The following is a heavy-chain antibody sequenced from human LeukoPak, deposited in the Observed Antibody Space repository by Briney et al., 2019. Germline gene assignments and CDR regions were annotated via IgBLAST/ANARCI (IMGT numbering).Heavy chain of an antibody. D-gene: IGHD2-15*01. CDR2: INQDGREK. CDR1: GFTFSSYW. V-gene: IGHV3-7*04. CDR3: ARGDKFSGDY. Sequence: GGSLRLSCAASGFTFSSYWMSWVRQAPGKGLEWVANINQDGREKYYVDSVKGRFTISRDNAKNLLYLQMNSLRAEDTAVYFCARGDKFSGDYWGQGTLVTVSS. J-gene: IGHJ4*02.